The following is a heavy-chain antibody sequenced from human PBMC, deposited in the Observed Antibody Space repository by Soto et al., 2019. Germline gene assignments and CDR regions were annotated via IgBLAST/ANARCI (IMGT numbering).Heavy chain of an antibody. Sequence: SGPTLVKPTQTLTLTCTFSGFSLSTSGVGVGWIRQPPGKALEWLALIYWDDDKRYSPSLKSRLTITKDTSKNQVVLTMTNMDPLDTATYYCAHINCPRYYDYIWGSYRYTIDRPDFDYWGQGTLVTVSS. CDR3: AHINCPRYYDYIWGSYRYTIDRPDFDY. D-gene: IGHD3-16*02. CDR1: GFSLSTSGVG. CDR2: IYWDDDK. J-gene: IGHJ4*02. V-gene: IGHV2-5*02.